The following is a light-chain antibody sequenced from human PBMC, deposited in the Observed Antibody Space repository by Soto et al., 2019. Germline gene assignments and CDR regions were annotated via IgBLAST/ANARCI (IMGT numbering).Light chain of an antibody. Sequence: QCVLTQPASVSGSPGQSVTISCAGTSSDVGGYNFVSWYQQHPGKAPQLMIYDVSSRPSGVSNRFSGSKSGNTASLTISGLQAEDEADYYCSSYTSSYTYVFGTGTKVTLL. CDR3: SSYTSSYTYV. CDR1: SSDVGGYNF. CDR2: DVS. V-gene: IGLV2-14*03. J-gene: IGLJ1*01.